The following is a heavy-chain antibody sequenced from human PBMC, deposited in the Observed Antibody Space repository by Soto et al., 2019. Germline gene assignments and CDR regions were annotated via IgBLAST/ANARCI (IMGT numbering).Heavy chain of an antibody. CDR2: VFHTGNT. CDR1: GDSISSSVW. D-gene: IGHD7-27*01. CDR3: ASKAWVRFDY. Sequence: SETLSLTCAVSGDSISSSVWWTWVRQPPGKGLEWIGEVFHTGNTNYNPSLKSRVTMSVDKSTNEFSLKVTSVTAADTAIYYCASKAWVRFDYWGQGALVT. J-gene: IGHJ4*02. V-gene: IGHV4-4*02.